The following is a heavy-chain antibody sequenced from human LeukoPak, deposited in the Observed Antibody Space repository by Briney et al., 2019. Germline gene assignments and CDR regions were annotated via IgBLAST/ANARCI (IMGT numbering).Heavy chain of an antibody. D-gene: IGHD3-22*01. CDR3: ARAPEPYYYDSSGYYDY. Sequence: GGSLRLSCAASGFTFSSYWMSWVRQAPGKGLEWVANIKQDGSEKYYVDSVKGRFTISRDNAKNSLYLQMNSLRAKDTAVYYCARAPEPYYYDSSGYYDYWGQGTLVTVSS. J-gene: IGHJ4*02. CDR1: GFTFSSYW. CDR2: IKQDGSEK. V-gene: IGHV3-7*01.